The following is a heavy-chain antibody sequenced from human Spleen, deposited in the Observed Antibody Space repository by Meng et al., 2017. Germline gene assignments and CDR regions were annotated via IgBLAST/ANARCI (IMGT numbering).Heavy chain of an antibody. V-gene: IGHV4-61*02. CDR3: ARVGYYMDV. J-gene: IGHJ6*03. Sequence: SETLSLTCTVSGGSISSGSYYWSWIRQPAGKGLEWIGRIYTSGSTNYNPSLKSRVTISVDTSKNQFSLKLSSMTVTAADTAVYYCARVGYYMDVWGQGTTVTVSS. CDR2: IYTSGST. CDR1: GGSISSGSYY.